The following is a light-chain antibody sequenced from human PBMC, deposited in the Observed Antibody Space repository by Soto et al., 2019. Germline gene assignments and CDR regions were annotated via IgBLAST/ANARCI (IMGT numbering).Light chain of an antibody. Sequence: DIRMTQSPSTLSASVGDRVTIRCRASQSISTWLAWYQQKPGKAPRLLIYKASTLESGGPSRFSGSGSGTEFTLTISSLQPDDCATYYCQQYTRYWTFGQGTKVEI. CDR2: KAS. V-gene: IGKV1-5*03. CDR3: QQYTRYWT. CDR1: QSISTW. J-gene: IGKJ1*01.